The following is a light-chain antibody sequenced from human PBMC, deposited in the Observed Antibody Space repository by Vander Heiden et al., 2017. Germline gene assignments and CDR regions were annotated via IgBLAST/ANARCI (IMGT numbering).Light chain of an antibody. CDR3: CSYAGSVL. V-gene: IGLV2-11*01. CDR2: DVT. Sequence: QSAPTQPRSVSGFPGQSVTISCTGTSSDNYVSWYQQHPGKVPKLMIYDVTVRASGVPNRFSGSKSGNTASLTISGLQAEDEAYYYCCSYAGSVLFGGGTELTVL. CDR1: SSDNY. J-gene: IGLJ2*01.